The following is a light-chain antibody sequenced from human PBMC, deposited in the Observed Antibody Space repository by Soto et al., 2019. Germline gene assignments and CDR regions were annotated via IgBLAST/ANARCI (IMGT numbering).Light chain of an antibody. J-gene: IGKJ1*01. Sequence: EIVMTQSPATLSVSPGERATLSCRASQSVSSNLAWYQQKPGQAPRLLIYGASTRATGMPARFSCSGSGTEFTLTISSLQSEDFAVYYCQQYNNWPLTWTFGQGTKVEIK. CDR2: GAS. V-gene: IGKV3-15*01. CDR1: QSVSSN. CDR3: QQYNNWPLTWT.